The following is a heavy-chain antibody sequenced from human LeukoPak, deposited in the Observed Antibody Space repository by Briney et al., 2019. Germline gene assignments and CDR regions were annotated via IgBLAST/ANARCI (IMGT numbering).Heavy chain of an antibody. CDR1: GFTFDDYA. CDR2: ISWNSGSI. CDR3: AKGYRSSWLPSGAFDI. Sequence: GGSLRLSFAASGFTFDDYAMHWVRQAPGKGLEWVSGISWNSGSIGYADSVKGRFTISRDNAKNSLYLQMNSLRAEDMALYYCAKGYRSSWLPSGAFDIWGQGTMVTVSS. D-gene: IGHD6-13*01. J-gene: IGHJ3*02. V-gene: IGHV3-9*03.